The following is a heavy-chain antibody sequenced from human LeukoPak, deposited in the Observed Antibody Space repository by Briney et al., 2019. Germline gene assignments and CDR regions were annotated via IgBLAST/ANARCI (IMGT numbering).Heavy chain of an antibody. Sequence: ESGPALVKSTRTLTLTCTFSGFSLKTSGVCVSWIRQPPGKALEWLARIDWDDNKYYSTSLKTRLTISKDTSKNQVVLTMTNMDPVDTATYYCAWGLNYDSSGYYKYHFDYWGQGTLVTVSS. CDR2: IDWDDNK. CDR1: GFSLKTSGVC. CDR3: AWGLNYDSSGYYKYHFDY. V-gene: IGHV2-70*11. J-gene: IGHJ4*02. D-gene: IGHD3-22*01.